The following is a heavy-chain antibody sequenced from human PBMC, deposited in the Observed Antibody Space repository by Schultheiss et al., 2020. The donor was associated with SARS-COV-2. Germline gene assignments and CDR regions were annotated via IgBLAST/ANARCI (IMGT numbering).Heavy chain of an antibody. V-gene: IGHV5-51*01. D-gene: IGHD3-10*01. CDR3: ARLSYYGSGNDYSGYFALDV. Sequence: GESLKISCKGSGYSFTNYWIGWVRQMPGKGLEWMGIIYPGDSDTRYSPSFQGHVTISADKSISTAYLHWSSLKASDTAMYYCARLSYYGSGNDYSGYFALDVWGQGTTVTVSS. CDR1: GYSFTNYW. J-gene: IGHJ6*02. CDR2: IYPGDSDT.